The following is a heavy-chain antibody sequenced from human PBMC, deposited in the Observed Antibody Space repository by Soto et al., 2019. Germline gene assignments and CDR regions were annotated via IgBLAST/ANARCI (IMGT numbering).Heavy chain of an antibody. D-gene: IGHD4-17*01. V-gene: IGHV4-31*03. J-gene: IGHJ4*02. CDR3: ARGGLRTTLRH. CDR1: GASISNGGYY. CDR2: IYDNGGT. Sequence: QVQLQESGPGLVKPSQTLSLTCTVSGASISNGGYYWTWIRQHPGKGLEWIGYIYDNGGTFYNPSLMSRVTISGDSSKNQFSLKLTSVTASDTAVYYCARGGLRTTLRHWGQGTLVTVSS.